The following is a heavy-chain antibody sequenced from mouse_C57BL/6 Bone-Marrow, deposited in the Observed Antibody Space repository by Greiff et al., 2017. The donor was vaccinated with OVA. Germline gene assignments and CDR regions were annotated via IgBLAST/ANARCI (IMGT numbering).Heavy chain of an antibody. CDR3: AREEGGDDGDYVGAMDY. J-gene: IGHJ4*01. CDR1: GFTFSDFY. D-gene: IGHD2-3*01. CDR2: SRNTANDYTT. V-gene: IGHV7-1*01. Sequence: EVNLVESGGGLVQSGRSLRLSCATSGFTFSDFYMEWVRQAPGKGLEWIAASRNTANDYTTEYSASVKGRFIVSRDPSQSILYLQMNALRAEDTAMYECAREEGGDDGDYVGAMDYWGQGTSVTVSS.